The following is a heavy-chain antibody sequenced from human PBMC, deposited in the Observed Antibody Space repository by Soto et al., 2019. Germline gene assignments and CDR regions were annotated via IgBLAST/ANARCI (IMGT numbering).Heavy chain of an antibody. J-gene: IGHJ6*02. CDR2: INHSGST. V-gene: IGHV4-34*01. D-gene: IGHD5-12*01. CDR1: GGSFSGYY. CDR3: ARMSRDGYNRYYYYYGMDV. Sequence: SETLSLTCAVYGGSFSGYYWSWIRQPPGKGLEWIGEINHSGSTNYNPSLKSRVTISVDTSKNQFSLKLSSVTAADTAVYYCARMSRDGYNRYYYYYGMDVWGQGTTVTVSS.